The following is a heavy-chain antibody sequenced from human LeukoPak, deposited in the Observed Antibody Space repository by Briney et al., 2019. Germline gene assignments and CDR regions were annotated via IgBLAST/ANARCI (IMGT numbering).Heavy chain of an antibody. Sequence: ASVKGSCKASGYTFAAYYMHWVRQAPGQGLEWMGWINPNSGGTSYAQKFQGRVTMTRDTSISTVYMELSRLRSDDTAAYYCARAGGVPVPGTAAYDYWGQGTLVTVSS. J-gene: IGHJ4*02. CDR2: INPNSGGT. CDR1: GYTFAAYY. D-gene: IGHD6-19*01. V-gene: IGHV1-2*02. CDR3: ARAGGVPVPGTAAYDY.